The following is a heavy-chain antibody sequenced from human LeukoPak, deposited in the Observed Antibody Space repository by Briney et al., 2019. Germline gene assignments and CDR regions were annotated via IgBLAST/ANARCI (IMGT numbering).Heavy chain of an antibody. V-gene: IGHV3-33*01. CDR3: ARAYCSSTRCWVDYYGMDV. CDR1: GFMFRDSA. D-gene: IGHD2-2*01. J-gene: IGHJ6*04. Sequence: PGGSLRLSCAASGFMFRDSAMHWVRQAPGKGLEWVSVIWHDGTYKYYVDSVKGRFTISRDDSKNTLYLQMNSLRAEDTAVYYCARAYCSSTRCWVDYYGMDVGGEGTAVTVSS. CDR2: IWHDGTYK.